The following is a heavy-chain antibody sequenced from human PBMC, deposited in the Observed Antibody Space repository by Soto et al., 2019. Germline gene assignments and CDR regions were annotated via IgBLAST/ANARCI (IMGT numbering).Heavy chain of an antibody. CDR1: GGSISSSSYY. D-gene: IGHD3-3*01. CDR3: ARLTSITIFGVVNGPLDFDY. CDR2: IYYSGST. J-gene: IGHJ4*02. V-gene: IGHV4-39*01. Sequence: KTSETLSLTCTVSGGSISSSSYYWGWIRQPPGKGLEWIGSIYYSGSTYYNPSLKSRVTISVDTSKNQFSLKLSSVTAADTAVYYCARLTSITIFGVVNGPLDFDYWGQGTLVTVSS.